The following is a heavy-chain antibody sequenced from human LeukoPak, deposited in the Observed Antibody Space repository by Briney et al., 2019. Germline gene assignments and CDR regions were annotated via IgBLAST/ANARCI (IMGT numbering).Heavy chain of an antibody. Sequence: ASVKVSCKASGYTFTSYGISWVRQAPGQGLEWRGRISAYNGNTNYAQKLQGRVTMTTDTSTSTAYMELRSVRSDDTAVYYCARDQVGATDMLFDPWGQGTLVTVSS. J-gene: IGHJ5*02. CDR2: ISAYNGNT. CDR1: GYTFTSYG. V-gene: IGHV1-18*01. D-gene: IGHD1-26*01. CDR3: ARDQVGATDMLFDP.